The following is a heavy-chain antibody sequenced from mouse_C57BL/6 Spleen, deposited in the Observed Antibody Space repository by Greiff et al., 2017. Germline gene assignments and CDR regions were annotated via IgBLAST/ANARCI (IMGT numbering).Heavy chain of an antibody. CDR3: ARTRYYSNSDWYFDV. D-gene: IGHD2-5*01. V-gene: IGHV1-64*01. CDR1: GYTFTSYW. J-gene: IGHJ1*03. CDR2: IHPNSGST. Sequence: QVQLQQPGAELVKPGASVKLSCKASGYTFTSYWMHWVKQRTGQGLEWIGMIHPNSGSTNYNEKFKSKATLTVDKSSSTAYMQLSSLTSEDSAVYYCARTRYYSNSDWYFDVWGTGTTVTVSS.